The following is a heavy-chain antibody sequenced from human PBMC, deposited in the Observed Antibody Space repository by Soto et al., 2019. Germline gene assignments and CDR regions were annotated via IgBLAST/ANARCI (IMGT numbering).Heavy chain of an antibody. CDR3: TTSWYDFWSGYSTDYFDY. J-gene: IGHJ4*02. CDR1: GFTFSNAW. V-gene: IGHV3-15*07. D-gene: IGHD3-3*01. CDR2: IKSKTDGGTT. Sequence: GGSLRLSCAASGFTFSNAWMNWVRQAPGKGLEWVGRIKSKTDGGTTDYAAPVKGRFTISRDDSKNTLYLQMNSLKTEDTAVYYCTTSWYDFWSGYSTDYFDYWGQGTLVTVSS.